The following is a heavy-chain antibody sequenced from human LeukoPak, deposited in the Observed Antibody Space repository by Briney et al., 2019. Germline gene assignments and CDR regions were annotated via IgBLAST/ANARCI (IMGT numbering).Heavy chain of an antibody. CDR3: ARLSAVPRGEFDY. D-gene: IGHD3-16*01. CDR1: GYSFTSYW. V-gene: IGHV5-51*01. CDR2: IYPGDSDT. Sequence: GESLKISCKGSGYSFTSYWIGWVRQMSGKGLEWMGIIYPGDSDTRYSPSFQGQVTISADKSISTASLQWSSLKASDTAMYYCARLSAVPRGEFDYWGQGTLVTVSS. J-gene: IGHJ4*02.